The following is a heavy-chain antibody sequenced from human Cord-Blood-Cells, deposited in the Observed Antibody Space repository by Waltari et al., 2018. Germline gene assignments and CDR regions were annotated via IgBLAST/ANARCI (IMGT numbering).Heavy chain of an antibody. CDR3: ARFYCSSTSCYITDAFDI. D-gene: IGHD2-2*02. CDR1: GYTFTGYY. Sequence: QVQLVQSGAEVKKPGASVKVSCKASGYTFTGYYMHWVRQAPGQGLEWMGRINPNSGGTSYAQKFQGRVTMTRDTSISTAYMELSRLRSDDTAVYYCARFYCSSTSCYITDAFDIWGQGTMVTVSS. CDR2: INPNSGGT. V-gene: IGHV1-2*06. J-gene: IGHJ3*02.